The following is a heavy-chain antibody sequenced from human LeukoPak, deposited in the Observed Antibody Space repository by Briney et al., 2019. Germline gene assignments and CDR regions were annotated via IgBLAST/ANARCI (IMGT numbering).Heavy chain of an antibody. CDR2: VYPSAGTS. J-gene: IGHJ4*02. V-gene: IGHV1-46*03. CDR1: GYIFTSYY. CDR3: VREYHGGYFDF. D-gene: IGHD3-16*01. Sequence: RASVKVSCKASGYIFTSYYMHWVRQAPGQGLEWLGVVYPSAGTSDPAQRFRARITLSDDTSTSTAYMELRSLKREDTAIYFCVREYHGGYFDFWGQGTLVTVSS.